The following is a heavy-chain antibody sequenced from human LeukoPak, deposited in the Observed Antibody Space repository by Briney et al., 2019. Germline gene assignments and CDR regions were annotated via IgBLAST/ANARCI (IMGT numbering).Heavy chain of an antibody. CDR3: ARHCSSTSCQGAFDI. D-gene: IGHD2-2*01. V-gene: IGHV3-11*04. CDR2: ISSSGSTI. J-gene: IGHJ3*02. Sequence: GGSLRLSCAASGFTFSDYYMSWIRQAPGKGLEWVSYISSSGSTIYYADSVKGRFTISRDNAKNSLYLQMNSLRAEDTAVYYCARHCSSTSCQGAFDIWGQGTMVTVSS. CDR1: GFTFSDYY.